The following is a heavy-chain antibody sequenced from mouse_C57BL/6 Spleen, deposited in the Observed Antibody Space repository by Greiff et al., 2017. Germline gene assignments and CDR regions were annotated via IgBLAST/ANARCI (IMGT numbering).Heavy chain of an antibody. CDR3: ANRDTTVVDY. D-gene: IGHD1-1*01. J-gene: IGHJ4*01. Sequence: VQLVESGPELVKPGASVKMSCKASGYAFSSSWMNWVKQRPGQGLEWIGRIYPGDGDTNYNGKFKGKATLTAEKSSSTAYLELSSLTSEDSAVYFCANRDTTVVDYWGQGTSVTVSS. CDR1: GYAFSSSW. CDR2: IYPGDGDT. V-gene: IGHV1-82*01.